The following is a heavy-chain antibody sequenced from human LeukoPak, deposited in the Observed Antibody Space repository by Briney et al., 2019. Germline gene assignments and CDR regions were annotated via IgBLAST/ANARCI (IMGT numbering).Heavy chain of an antibody. Sequence: SETLSLTCAVSGGSISSSSYYWGWLRQPPGKGQEWIESNYYSGSTYYNPSLKSRVTICEDTSTNQFSLNLSSVTAADTAVYYCASASPPVTSDAFDIWGQGTMVTVSS. CDR2: NYYSGST. CDR3: ASASPPVTSDAFDI. V-gene: IGHV4-39*01. D-gene: IGHD4-17*01. CDR1: GGSISSSSYY. J-gene: IGHJ3*02.